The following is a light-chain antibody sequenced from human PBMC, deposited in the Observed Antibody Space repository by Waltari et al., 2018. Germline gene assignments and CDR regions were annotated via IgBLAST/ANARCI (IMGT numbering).Light chain of an antibody. Sequence: ETIMTQSPATLSVSPGESATLSCRASKNIGNNLAWYQQTPGQAPRLLIYFTSSRSTGIPGRFFVSGSGTDFTLTISSLQSEDFGVSYCQQYNKLPYTFGQGTKVDLK. V-gene: IGKV3-15*01. CDR3: QQYNKLPYT. CDR1: KNIGNN. J-gene: IGKJ2*01. CDR2: FTS.